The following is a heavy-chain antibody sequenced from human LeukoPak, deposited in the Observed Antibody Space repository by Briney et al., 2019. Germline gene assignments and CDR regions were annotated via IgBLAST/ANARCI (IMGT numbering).Heavy chain of an antibody. Sequence: QTLSLTCAISGDSVSSNSAAWNWIRQSPSRGLEWLGKTYYRSKWYKDYAVSVKSRISISPDTSKNQFSLQLNSVTPEDTAVYYCARGRYDILTGYYYYSYAMDVWGQGTTVTVSS. CDR2: TYYRSKWYK. D-gene: IGHD3-9*01. CDR1: GDSVSSNSAA. J-gene: IGHJ6*02. CDR3: ARGRYDILTGYYYYSYAMDV. V-gene: IGHV6-1*01.